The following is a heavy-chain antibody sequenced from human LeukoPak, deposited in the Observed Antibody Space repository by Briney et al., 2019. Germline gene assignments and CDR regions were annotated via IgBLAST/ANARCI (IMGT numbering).Heavy chain of an antibody. D-gene: IGHD3-10*01. CDR2: TSYDGSTK. J-gene: IGHJ4*02. Sequence: GGSLRLSCAASGFTFSSHGMHWVRQAPGKGLEWVAVTSYDGSTKYYADSAKGRFNIPRDNSKNTLYLQMNSLRVDDTAVYYCAKDATLFGDQYFDYWGQGTLVIVSS. CDR3: AKDATLFGDQYFDY. CDR1: GFTFSSHG. V-gene: IGHV3-30*18.